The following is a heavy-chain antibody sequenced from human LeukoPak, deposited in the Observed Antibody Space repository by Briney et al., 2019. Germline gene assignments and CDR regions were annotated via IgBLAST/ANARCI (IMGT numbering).Heavy chain of an antibody. CDR3: ARGGNVYDRNFDC. V-gene: IGHV4-59*01. CDR2: IYYSGST. Sequence: KPSETLSLTCTVSGGSISSYYWSWIRQPPGKGLEWIGYIYYSGSTNYKPSLKSRVTMSVDTSKNQFSLRLSSVTAADTAVYYCARGGNVYDRNFDCWGQGTLVTVSS. CDR1: GGSISSYY. J-gene: IGHJ4*02. D-gene: IGHD3-22*01.